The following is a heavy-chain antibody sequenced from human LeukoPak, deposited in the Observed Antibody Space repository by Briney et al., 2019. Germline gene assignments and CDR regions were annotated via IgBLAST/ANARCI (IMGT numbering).Heavy chain of an antibody. CDR1: GGTFSSYA. J-gene: IGHJ4*02. D-gene: IGHD3-22*01. Sequence: SVNVSCTASGGTFSSYAISWVRQAPGQGLEWMGGIIPIFGTANYAQKFQGRVTITADESTSTAYMELSSLRSEDTAVYYCARYYYDSSGYYLTAHFDYWGQGTLVTVSS. CDR3: ARYYYDSSGYYLTAHFDY. CDR2: IIPIFGTA. V-gene: IGHV1-69*13.